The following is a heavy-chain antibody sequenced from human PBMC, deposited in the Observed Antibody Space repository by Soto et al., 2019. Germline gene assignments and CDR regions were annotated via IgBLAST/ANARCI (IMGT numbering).Heavy chain of an antibody. Sequence: GASVKVSCKASGGTFSSYAISWVRQAPGQGLEWMGGIIPIFGTANYAQKLQGRVTITADESTSTAYMELSSLRSEDTAVYYCSRDLKIVVVPAAMGPDAFDIWGQGTMVTVSS. CDR2: IIPIFGTA. V-gene: IGHV1-69*13. CDR3: SRDLKIVVVPAAMGPDAFDI. D-gene: IGHD2-2*01. CDR1: GGTFSSYA. J-gene: IGHJ3*02.